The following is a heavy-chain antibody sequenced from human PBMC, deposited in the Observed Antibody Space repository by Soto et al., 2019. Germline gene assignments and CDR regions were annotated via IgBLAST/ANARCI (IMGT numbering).Heavy chain of an antibody. D-gene: IGHD6-13*01. Sequence: GGPLRLSCAASGFTFSSYGMHWVRQAPGKGLEWVAAIWYDGSNKYYADSVKGRFTISRDNSKNTLYLQMNSLRAEDTAVYYCARGAPYSSSWSGNTFDYWGQGTLVTVSS. CDR1: GFTFSSYG. CDR3: ARGAPYSSSWSGNTFDY. CDR2: IWYDGSNK. V-gene: IGHV3-33*01. J-gene: IGHJ4*02.